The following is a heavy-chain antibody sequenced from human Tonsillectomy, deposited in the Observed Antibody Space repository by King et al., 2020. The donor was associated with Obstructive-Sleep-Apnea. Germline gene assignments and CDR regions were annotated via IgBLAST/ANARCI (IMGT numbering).Heavy chain of an antibody. CDR1: GGSISSGGYY. Sequence: QLQESGPGLVKPSQTLSLTCTVSGGSISSGGYYWRWIRQHPGKGLEWIGYIYYSGSTYYNPSLKSRVTISVDTSKNQFSLKLSSVTAADTAVYYCARWITMVRGGPYYFDYWGQGTLVTVSS. J-gene: IGHJ4*02. D-gene: IGHD3-10*01. V-gene: IGHV4-31*03. CDR2: IYYSGST. CDR3: ARWITMVRGGPYYFDY.